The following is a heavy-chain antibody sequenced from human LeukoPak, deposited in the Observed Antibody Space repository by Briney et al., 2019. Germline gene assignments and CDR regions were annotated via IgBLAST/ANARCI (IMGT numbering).Heavy chain of an antibody. V-gene: IGHV3-23*01. CDR3: AKVRYDSSGYQSPYFDY. CDR2: ISGSGGST. CDR1: GFTFTNYA. Sequence: GGSLRLSCAASGFTFTNYAMSWFRQAPGKGLEWVSGISGSGGSTYYADSVKGRFTISRDNSKNTLYLQMNSLRAEDTAVYYCAKVRYDSSGYQSPYFDYWGQGTLVTVSS. D-gene: IGHD3-22*01. J-gene: IGHJ4*02.